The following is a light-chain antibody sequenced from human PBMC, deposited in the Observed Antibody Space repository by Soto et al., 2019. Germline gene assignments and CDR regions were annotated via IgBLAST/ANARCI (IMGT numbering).Light chain of an antibody. CDR1: GNDIGAYDY. J-gene: IGLJ1*01. CDR2: GVR. CDR3: SSLTTSRLYV. Sequence: QSVLTQPTSVSGSPGQSIAIPCTGNGNDIGAYDYVSWYQQHPGKAPRLLIHGVRNRPPGISSRFSGFKSGLTASLTISGLQAEEEADHYCSSLTTSRLYVFGTGTKVTVL. V-gene: IGLV2-14*01.